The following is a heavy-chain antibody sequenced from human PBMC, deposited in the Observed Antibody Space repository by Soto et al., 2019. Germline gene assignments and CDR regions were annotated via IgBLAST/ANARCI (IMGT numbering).Heavy chain of an antibody. J-gene: IGHJ6*02. V-gene: IGHV3-21*01. CDR3: HLCAWTVTTNYHYGADA. CDR2: FVSVVEQI. Sequence: GGSLTLSCAASNFTFSIYTMNWVRQPPGGGREWVSSFVSVVEQINYADSVKGRITIARDSANHSLYLQMDSLRAEDTAVYYCHLCAWTVTTNYHYGADAWGQGTTVTVSS. CDR1: NFTFSIYT. D-gene: IGHD1-1*01.